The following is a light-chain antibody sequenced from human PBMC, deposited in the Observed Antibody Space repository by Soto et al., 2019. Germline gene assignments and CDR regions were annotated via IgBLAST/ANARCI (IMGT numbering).Light chain of an antibody. CDR1: SGHSSYA. Sequence: QPVLTQSPSASASLGASVNLTCTLSSGHSSYAIAWHQQQPDKGPRYLMKLNSDGSHTKGDGIPDRFSGSSSGAERYLTISSLQSEDEADYYCQTWGTGIVLFGGGTKLTVL. J-gene: IGLJ2*01. CDR3: QTWGTGIVL. CDR2: LNSDGSH. V-gene: IGLV4-69*01.